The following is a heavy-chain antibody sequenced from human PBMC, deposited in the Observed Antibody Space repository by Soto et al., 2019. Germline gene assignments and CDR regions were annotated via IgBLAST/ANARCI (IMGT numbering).Heavy chain of an antibody. CDR2: INSDGSST. Sequence: GGSLRLSCAASGFTFSSYWMHWVRQAPGKGLVWVSRINSDGSSTTYADSVKGRFTISRDNAKNTLYLQMNSLRAEDTAVYDCARALTYYYDIDYWGQGTLVTVSS. D-gene: IGHD3-22*01. CDR3: ARALTYYYDIDY. J-gene: IGHJ4*02. CDR1: GFTFSSYW. V-gene: IGHV3-74*01.